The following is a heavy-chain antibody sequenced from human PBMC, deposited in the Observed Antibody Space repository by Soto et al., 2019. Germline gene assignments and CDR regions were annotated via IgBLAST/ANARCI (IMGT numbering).Heavy chain of an antibody. CDR2: ISRDGSTM. V-gene: IGHV3-30*03. D-gene: IGHD2-21*01. CDR1: GVTLSNFG. J-gene: IGHJ4*02. CDR3: VGEVASGY. Sequence: QVQLVESGGGVVQPGRSLRLSCAASGVTLSNFGMHWVRQAPGKGLEWVAVISRDGSTMLYADSVKVRFTISRDSSRNTLYLQMNSLRAEDTAVYHCVGEVASGYWGQGTLVTVSS.